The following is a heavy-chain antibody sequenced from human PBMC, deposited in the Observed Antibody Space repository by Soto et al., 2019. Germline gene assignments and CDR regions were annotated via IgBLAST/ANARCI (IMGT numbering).Heavy chain of an antibody. CDR3: TRGHNFGYSTFDY. CDR2: IYYSGST. V-gene: IGHV4-61*08. D-gene: IGHD5-18*01. CDR1: GGSISSGGYS. J-gene: IGHJ4*02. Sequence: SETLSLTCAVSGGSISSGGYSWSWIRQSPGKGLEWIGYIYYSGSTNYNPSLRSRVTMSVDMSKNQFSLRLSSVTAADTAVYYCTRGHNFGYSTFDYWGQGTLVTVSS.